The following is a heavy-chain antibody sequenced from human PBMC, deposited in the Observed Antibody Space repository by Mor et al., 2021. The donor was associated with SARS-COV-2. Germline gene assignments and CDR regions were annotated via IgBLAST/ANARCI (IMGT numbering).Heavy chain of an antibody. Sequence: LALIYWDDDKRYSPSLRSRLTITKDTSKNQVVLKMTTLDPMDTATYYCARSTDFGDNNYYFDYWGQGILVTVSS. V-gene: IGHV2-5*02. J-gene: IGHJ4*02. D-gene: IGHD4-17*01. CDR3: ARSTDFGDNNYYFDY. CDR2: IYWDDDK.